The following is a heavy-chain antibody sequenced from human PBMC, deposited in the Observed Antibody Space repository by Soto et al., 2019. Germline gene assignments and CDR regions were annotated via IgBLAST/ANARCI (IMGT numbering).Heavy chain of an antibody. CDR2: INHSGST. J-gene: IGHJ6*02. D-gene: IGHD3-10*01. Sequence: SETLSLTCAVYGGSFSGYYWSWIRQPPGKGLEWSGEINHSGSTNYNPSLKSRVTISVDTSKNQFSLKLSSVTAADTAVYYCARGSGRTYYYGSVSYQTRYYYHGMDVWGQGTTVTVSS. V-gene: IGHV4-34*01. CDR3: ARGSGRTYYYGSVSYQTRYYYHGMDV. CDR1: GGSFSGYY.